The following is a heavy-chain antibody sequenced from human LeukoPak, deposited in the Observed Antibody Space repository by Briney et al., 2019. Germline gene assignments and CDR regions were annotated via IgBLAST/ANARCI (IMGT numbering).Heavy chain of an antibody. CDR3: ARDHSSSWYYDAFDI. J-gene: IGHJ3*02. V-gene: IGHV1-2*02. D-gene: IGHD6-13*01. CDR1: GYTFTGYY. CDR2: INPNSGGT. Sequence: ASVKVSCKASGYTFTGYYMHWVRQAPGQGLEWMGWINPNSGGTNYAQKFQGRVTMTRDTSISTAYMELSRLRSDDTAVYYCARDHSSSWYYDAFDIWGQGTMVTVSS.